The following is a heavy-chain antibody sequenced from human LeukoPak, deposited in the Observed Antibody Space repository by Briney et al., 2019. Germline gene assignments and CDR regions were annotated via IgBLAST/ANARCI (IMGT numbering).Heavy chain of an antibody. J-gene: IGHJ4*02. V-gene: IGHV3-30-3*01. CDR2: ISYDGSNK. CDR3: AREKAAGSSDSSGYPDY. Sequence: GGSLRLSCAASGFIFSDHWMHWVRQAPGKGLEWVAVISYDGSNKYYADSVKGRFTSSRDKSKNTLYLQMNSLRAEDTAVYYCAREKAAGSSDSSGYPDYWGQGTLVTVSS. D-gene: IGHD3-22*01. CDR1: GFIFSDHW.